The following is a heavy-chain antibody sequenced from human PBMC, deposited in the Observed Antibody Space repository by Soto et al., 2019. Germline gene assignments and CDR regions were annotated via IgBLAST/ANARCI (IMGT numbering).Heavy chain of an antibody. CDR1: GYTFTSYD. CDR3: ARSGRYYDYVWGSYRYSWFDP. CDR2: MNPNSGNT. J-gene: IGHJ5*02. V-gene: IGHV1-8*01. D-gene: IGHD3-16*02. Sequence: QVQLVQSGAEVKKPGASVKVSCKASGYTFTSYDINWVRQATGQGLEWMGWMNPNSGNTGYAQKFQGRVTMNRNTSISTAYMELSSLRSEDTAVYYCARSGRYYDYVWGSYRYSWFDPWGQGTLVTVSS.